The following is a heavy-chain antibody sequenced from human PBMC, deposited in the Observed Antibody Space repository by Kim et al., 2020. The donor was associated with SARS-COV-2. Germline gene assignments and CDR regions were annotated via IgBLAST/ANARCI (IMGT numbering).Heavy chain of an antibody. CDR2: IYYSGST. Sequence: SETLSLTCTVSGGSIRISTYYWGWIRQPPGKGLEWIGSIYYSGSTYYNPSLKSRVTISVDTSKNQFSLKLNSVTAADTAVYYCAGERIPDGMDVWGQGTTVTVSS. J-gene: IGHJ6*02. CDR3: AGERIPDGMDV. CDR1: GGSIRISTYY. D-gene: IGHD2-21*01. V-gene: IGHV4-39*07.